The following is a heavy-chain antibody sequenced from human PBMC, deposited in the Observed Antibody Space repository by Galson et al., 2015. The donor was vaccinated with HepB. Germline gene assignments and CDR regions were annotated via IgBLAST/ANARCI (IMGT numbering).Heavy chain of an antibody. CDR3: ASCDDYIWGSYFPTQNWFDP. Sequence: SLRLSCAASGFTFSSYSMNWVRQAPGKGLEWVSYISSSSSTIYYADSVKGRFTISRDNAKNSLYLQMNSLRAEDTAVYYCASCDDYIWGSYFPTQNWFDPWGQGTLVTVSS. V-gene: IGHV3-48*01. CDR2: ISSSSSTI. J-gene: IGHJ5*02. CDR1: GFTFSSYS. D-gene: IGHD3-16*01.